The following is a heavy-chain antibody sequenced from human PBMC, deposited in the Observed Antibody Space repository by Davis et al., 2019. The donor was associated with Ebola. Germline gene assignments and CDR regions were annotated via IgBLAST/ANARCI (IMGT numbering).Heavy chain of an antibody. D-gene: IGHD1-26*01. V-gene: IGHV4-61*01. Sequence: SETLSLTCTVSGGSVGSGTYYWNWIRQPPGKGLEWIGYIYYSGSTNYNPSLKSRVTISVDTSKNQFSLKLSSVTAADTAVYYCARGGYSGSYLNFDYWGQGTLVTVSS. CDR3: ARGGYSGSYLNFDY. CDR1: GGSVGSGTYY. J-gene: IGHJ4*02. CDR2: IYYSGST.